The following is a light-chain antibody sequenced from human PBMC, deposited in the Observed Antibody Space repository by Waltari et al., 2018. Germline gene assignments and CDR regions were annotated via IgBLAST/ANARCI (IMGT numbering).Light chain of an antibody. Sequence: DIVMTQSPLSLPVTPGEPASISCRSTQSLLHNNGDNYLECYVQRPGQSPQLVSYLTSKRAAGVPDRLSGSGSGTDFTLKISRVEAEDVWVYYCMQTLQTPFTFGGGTKVEIK. J-gene: IGKJ4*01. CDR3: MQTLQTPFT. CDR1: QSLLHNNGDNY. CDR2: LTS. V-gene: IGKV2-28*01.